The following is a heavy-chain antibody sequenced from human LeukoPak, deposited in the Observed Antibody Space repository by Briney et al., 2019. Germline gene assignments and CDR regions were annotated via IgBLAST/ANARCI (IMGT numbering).Heavy chain of an antibody. J-gene: IGHJ4*02. V-gene: IGHV1-8*01. CDR1: GYTFTSYD. CDR3: ARTYYDILTGYYYFDY. Sequence: GGSVKVSCKASGYTFTSYDINWVRQATGQGLEWMGWMNPNSGNTGYAQKFQGRVTMTRNTSISTAYMGLSSLRSEDTAVYYCARTYYDILTGYYYFDYWGQGTLVTVSS. CDR2: MNPNSGNT. D-gene: IGHD3-9*01.